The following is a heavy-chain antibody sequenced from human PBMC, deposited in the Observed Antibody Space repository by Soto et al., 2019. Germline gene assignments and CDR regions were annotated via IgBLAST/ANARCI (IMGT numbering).Heavy chain of an antibody. CDR2: ISYDGSNK. CDR3: AKDDTQGGPYDFWRPFDY. V-gene: IGHV3-30*18. J-gene: IGHJ4*02. CDR1: GFTFSSYG. Sequence: GGSLRLSCAASGFTFSSYGMHWVRQAPGKGLEWVAVISYDGSNKYYADSVKGRFTISRDNSKNTLYLQMNSLRAEDTAVYYCAKDDTQGGPYDFWRPFDYWGQGTLVTVSS. D-gene: IGHD3-3*01.